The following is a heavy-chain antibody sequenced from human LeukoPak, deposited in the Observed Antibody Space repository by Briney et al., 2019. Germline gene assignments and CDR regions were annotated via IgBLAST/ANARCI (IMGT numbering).Heavy chain of an antibody. J-gene: IGHJ4*02. Sequence: PSDTLSLTCSVSGRSIIGYYWSWIREPAGKGLEWIVRIYTSGSTNSTASLKSRVSMSVDTSKNQFSLKLSSVTAADTAVFYCARENSGSYREFDYWGQGTLVTVSS. D-gene: IGHD1-26*01. CDR1: GRSIIGYY. CDR2: IYTSGST. V-gene: IGHV4-4*07. CDR3: ARENSGSYREFDY.